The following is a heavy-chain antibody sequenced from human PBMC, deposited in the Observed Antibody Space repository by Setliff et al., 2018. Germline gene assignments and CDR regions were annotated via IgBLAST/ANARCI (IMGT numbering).Heavy chain of an antibody. V-gene: IGHV4-59*12. CDR3: ARGGGGYHAAS. J-gene: IGHJ5*02. CDR2: VYYSGTT. Sequence: SETLSLTCTVSGGSISGASIRSYYWSWIRQPPGKGLEFIGYVYYSGTTNYDPSLKSRVTISVDTSKNQFSLELTSVTAADTAVYYCARGGGGYHAASWGQGALVTVSS. CDR1: GGSISGASIRSYY. D-gene: IGHD2-2*01.